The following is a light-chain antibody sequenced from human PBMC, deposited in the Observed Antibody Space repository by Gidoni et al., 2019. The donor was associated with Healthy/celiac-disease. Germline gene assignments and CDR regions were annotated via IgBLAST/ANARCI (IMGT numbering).Light chain of an antibody. CDR1: KLGDKY. V-gene: IGLV3-1*01. Sequence: SSELPQPPSVSVSPGQTASITCSGDKLGDKYACWYQQKPGQSPVLVIYQDSKRPSGIPERFSGSNSGNTATLTISGTQAMDEADYYCQAWDSNNVVFGGGTKLTVL. J-gene: IGLJ2*01. CDR3: QAWDSNNVV. CDR2: QDS.